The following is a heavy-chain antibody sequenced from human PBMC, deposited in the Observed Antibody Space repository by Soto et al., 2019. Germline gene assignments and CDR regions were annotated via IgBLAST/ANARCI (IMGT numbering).Heavy chain of an antibody. J-gene: IGHJ4*02. CDR2: IYSGGYT. CDR1: GFTVSNNY. D-gene: IGHD3-10*01. CDR3: GPHRGGGGY. Sequence: EVQLVESGGGLIQPGGSLRLSCAVSGFTVSNNYMSWVRQAPGKGLEGVSVIYSGGYTAYGDSVKGRFTISRDNSKNTLSRKKNSLEAHDTAVFSGGPHRGGGGYGGQGTLVTVSS. V-gene: IGHV3-53*01.